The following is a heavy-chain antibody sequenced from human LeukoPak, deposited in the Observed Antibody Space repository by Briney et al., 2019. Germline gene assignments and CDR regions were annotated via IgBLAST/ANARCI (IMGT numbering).Heavy chain of an antibody. Sequence: SVKVSCKASGGTFSSYAISWVRQAPGQGLEWMGGIIPIFGTANYAQKFQGRVTITADESTSTAYMELSSLRSEDTAVYYCAREKVGYCSSTSCYSPQYYYYGMDVWGQGTTVTVSS. CDR3: AREKVGYCSSTSCYSPQYYYYGMDV. CDR1: GGTFSSYA. D-gene: IGHD2-2*03. CDR2: IIPIFGTA. J-gene: IGHJ6*02. V-gene: IGHV1-69*13.